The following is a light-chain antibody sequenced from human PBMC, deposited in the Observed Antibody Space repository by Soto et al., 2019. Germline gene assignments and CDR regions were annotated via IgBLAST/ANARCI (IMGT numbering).Light chain of an antibody. CDR2: GAS. Sequence: EIVLTQSPGTLSLSPGARAPLSCRASQSVSSSYLAWYQQKPGQAPRLLIYGASSRATGIPDRFSGSGSGTDFTLTISRLEPEDFAVYYCQQYGSSPGTFGQGTKVDIK. V-gene: IGKV3-20*01. CDR3: QQYGSSPGT. CDR1: QSVSSSY. J-gene: IGKJ1*01.